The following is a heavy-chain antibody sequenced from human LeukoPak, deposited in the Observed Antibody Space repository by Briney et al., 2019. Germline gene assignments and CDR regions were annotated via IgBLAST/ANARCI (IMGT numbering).Heavy chain of an antibody. CDR3: ARSRARSYSSSSLY. J-gene: IGHJ4*02. CDR1: GYTFTSYG. D-gene: IGHD6-13*01. CDR2: ISAYNGNT. V-gene: IGHV1-18*01. Sequence: ASVKVSCKASGYTFTSYGISWVRQAPGQGLEWMGWISAYNGNTNYAQKLQGRVTMTTDSSTSTAYMELRSLRSDDTAVYYCARSRARSYSSSSLYWGQGTLVTVSS.